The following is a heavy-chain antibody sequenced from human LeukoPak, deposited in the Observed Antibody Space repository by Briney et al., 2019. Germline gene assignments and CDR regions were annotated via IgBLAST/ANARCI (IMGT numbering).Heavy chain of an antibody. V-gene: IGHV3-64D*09. Sequence: PGGSLRLSCSASGFTFSTYPMHWVRQAPGKGLEYVSTIFANGDITSYAASVKGRFTTSRDNSKNTLYLQMSGLRPEDTAVYYCVKSPSDGLDVWGQGATVTVSS. CDR2: IFANGDIT. CDR1: GFTFSTYP. CDR3: VKSPSDGLDV. J-gene: IGHJ6*02.